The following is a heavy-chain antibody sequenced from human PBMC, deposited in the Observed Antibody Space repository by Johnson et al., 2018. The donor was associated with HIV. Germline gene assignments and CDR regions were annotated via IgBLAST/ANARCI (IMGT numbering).Heavy chain of an antibody. J-gene: IGHJ3*02. Sequence: QVQLVESGGGVVQPGRSPRLSCAASGFTFSSYAMHWVRQAPGKGLEWVAVISYDGSNKYYAEAVKGRFTISRDNSKNTLYLQMNSLRAEDTAVYYWARAHDAFDIWGQGTMVTVSS. V-gene: IGHV3-30*04. CDR2: ISYDGSNK. CDR1: GFTFSSYA. CDR3: ARAHDAFDI.